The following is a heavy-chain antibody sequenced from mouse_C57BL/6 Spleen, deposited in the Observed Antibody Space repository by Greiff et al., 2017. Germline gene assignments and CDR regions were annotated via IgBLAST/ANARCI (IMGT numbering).Heavy chain of an antibody. CDR1: GFTFSDYY. CDR2: INYDGSST. J-gene: IGHJ4*01. D-gene: IGHD2-9*01. CDR3: ARYLLRFYAMDY. Sequence: DVKLVESEGGLVQPGSSMKLSCTASGFTFSDYYMAWVRQVPEKGLEWVANINYDGSSTYYLDSLKSRFIISRDNAKNILYLQMSSLKSEDTATYYCARYLLRFYAMDYWGQGTSVTVSS. V-gene: IGHV5-16*01.